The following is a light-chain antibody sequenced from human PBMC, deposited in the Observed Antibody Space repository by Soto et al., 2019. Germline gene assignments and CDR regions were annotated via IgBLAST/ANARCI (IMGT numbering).Light chain of an antibody. CDR3: SSYAGSNNYV. J-gene: IGLJ1*01. CDR1: SSDVGGYNY. Sequence: QSALTQPPSASGSPGQSVTISCTGTSSDVGGYNYVSWYQQHPGNAPKLMIYEVIKRPSGVPDRFSGSKSGNTASLTVSGLQAEDEADYYCSSYAGSNNYVFGTGTKLTVL. CDR2: EVI. V-gene: IGLV2-8*01.